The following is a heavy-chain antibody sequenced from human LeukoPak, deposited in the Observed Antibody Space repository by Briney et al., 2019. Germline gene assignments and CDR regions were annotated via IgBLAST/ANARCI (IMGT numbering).Heavy chain of an antibody. D-gene: IGHD3-22*01. Sequence: SETLSLTCTVSGGSISSYYWSWLRQPPGKGLEWIGYIYYSGSTNYNPSLKSRVTISVDTSKNQFSLKLSSVTAADTAVYYCARSEYYYDSSGSFDYWGQGTLVTVSS. CDR1: GGSISSYY. V-gene: IGHV4-59*01. CDR2: IYYSGST. J-gene: IGHJ4*02. CDR3: ARSEYYYDSSGSFDY.